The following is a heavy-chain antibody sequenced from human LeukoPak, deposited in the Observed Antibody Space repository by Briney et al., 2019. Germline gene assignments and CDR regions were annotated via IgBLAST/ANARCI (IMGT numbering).Heavy chain of an antibody. CDR3: ARGRGYCSGGSCWFDY. Sequence: SETLSLTCAVYGVSFSGYYWSWIRQPPGKGLEWIGEINHSGSTNYNPSLKSRVTISVDTSKNQFSLKLSSVTAADTAVYYCARGRGYCSGGSCWFDYWGQGTLVTVSS. CDR2: INHSGST. J-gene: IGHJ4*02. V-gene: IGHV4-34*01. CDR1: GVSFSGYY. D-gene: IGHD2-15*01.